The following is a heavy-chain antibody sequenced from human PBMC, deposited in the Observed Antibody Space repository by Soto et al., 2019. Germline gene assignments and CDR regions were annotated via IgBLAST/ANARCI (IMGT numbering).Heavy chain of an antibody. V-gene: IGHV5-10-1*01. CDR2: IDPSDSYI. CDR1: GYSFTDYW. D-gene: IGHD3-9*01. CDR3: ARHPGILTDNWFDS. J-gene: IGHJ5*01. Sequence: GESLKISCKGSGYSFTDYWISWVRQMPGKGLEWMGRIDPSDSYINYSPSFQGHVTISADKSINTAYVQWSSLKASDTAIYSCARHPGILTDNWFDSWGQGSLVTVSS.